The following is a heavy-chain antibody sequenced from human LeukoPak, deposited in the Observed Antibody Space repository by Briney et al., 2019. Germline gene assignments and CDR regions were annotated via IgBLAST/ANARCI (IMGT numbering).Heavy chain of an antibody. CDR3: ARIKVVAATQVPLLFDY. Sequence: GESLKISCKGSGYSFTSHWIAWVRQMPGRGLEWMGIIYPGDSNTRYSPSFQGQVTISADKSISTAYLQWSSLKASDTAMYYCARIKVVAATQVPLLFDYWGQGTLVTVSS. CDR2: IYPGDSNT. V-gene: IGHV5-51*01. D-gene: IGHD2-15*01. J-gene: IGHJ4*02. CDR1: GYSFTSHW.